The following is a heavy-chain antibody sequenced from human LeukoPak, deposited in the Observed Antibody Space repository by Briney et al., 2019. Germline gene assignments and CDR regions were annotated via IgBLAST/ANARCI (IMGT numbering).Heavy chain of an antibody. D-gene: IGHD6-19*01. J-gene: IGHJ4*02. CDR2: INANSGGT. Sequence: ASVKVPCKASGYTFTGYYMHWVRQAPGQGLEWMGWINANSGGTNYAQKFQGRVTMTRDTAISTAYMELSRLTSDDTAVYYCARDHSSGWYVGYWGQGTLVTVSS. CDR3: ARDHSSGWYVGY. CDR1: GYTFTGYY. V-gene: IGHV1-2*02.